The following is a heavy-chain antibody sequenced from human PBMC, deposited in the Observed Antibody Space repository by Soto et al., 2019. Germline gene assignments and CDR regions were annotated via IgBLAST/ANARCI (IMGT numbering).Heavy chain of an antibody. D-gene: IGHD3-22*01. CDR3: SSSPSYDSSGYYYHYYGMNV. V-gene: IGHV4-31*02. J-gene: IGHJ6*04. CDR1: GGSISSGGYY. CDR2: IYYSGST. Sequence: SEILSLTCTVSGGSISSGGYYWSWIRQHPGKGLEWIGYIYYSGSTYYNPSLKSRVTISVDTSKNQFSLKLSSVTAADTAAYYCSSSPSYDSSGYYYHYYGMNVWGKGTTVTVSS.